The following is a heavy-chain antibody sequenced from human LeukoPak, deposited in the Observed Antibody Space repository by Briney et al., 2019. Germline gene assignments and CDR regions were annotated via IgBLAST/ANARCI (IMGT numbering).Heavy chain of an antibody. CDR2: IKEDGSEK. CDR1: GFIFSSYW. J-gene: IGHJ6*04. CDR3: ARRALRYCSSTSCPAQYYGVDV. Sequence: GGSLRVSCAASGFIFSSYWMSGVRQAPGKGLEWVANIKEDGSEKYYVDSVKGRFTISRDNAKNSLYLQTNSPRAEDTAVYYCARRALRYCSSTSCPAQYYGVDVWGKGTTVTVSS. D-gene: IGHD2-2*01. V-gene: IGHV3-7*03.